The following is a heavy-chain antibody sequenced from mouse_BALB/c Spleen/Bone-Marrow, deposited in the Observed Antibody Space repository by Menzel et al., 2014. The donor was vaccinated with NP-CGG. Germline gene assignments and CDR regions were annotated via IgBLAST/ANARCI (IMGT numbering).Heavy chain of an antibody. CDR2: IYPGNSDT. CDR1: GYTFTSYW. CDR3: TTLARNYLDY. V-gene: IGHV1-5*01. J-gene: IGHJ2*01. Sequence: VQLQQSGTVLARPGASVKMPRKASGYTFTSYWMHWVKQRPGQGLEWIGTIYPGNSDTTYNQKFKGKAKLTAVTSTSTAYMELSSLTNEDSAVYYCTTLARNYLDYWGQGTTLTVSS.